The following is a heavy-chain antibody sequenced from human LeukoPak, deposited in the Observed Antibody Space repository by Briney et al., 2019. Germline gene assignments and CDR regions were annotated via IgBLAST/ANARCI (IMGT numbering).Heavy chain of an antibody. CDR3: ARFQTPYSYAFIYYYYYYMDV. V-gene: IGHV1-8*01. D-gene: IGHD5-18*01. CDR1: GYTFTSYD. Sequence: ASVKVSCKASGYTFTSYDINWVRQTTGQGLEWMGWMNPNSGNTGYAQKFQGRVTMTRNTSIGTAYMELSSLRSEDTAVYYCARFQTPYSYAFIYYYYYYMDVWGKGTTVTVSS. J-gene: IGHJ6*03. CDR2: MNPNSGNT.